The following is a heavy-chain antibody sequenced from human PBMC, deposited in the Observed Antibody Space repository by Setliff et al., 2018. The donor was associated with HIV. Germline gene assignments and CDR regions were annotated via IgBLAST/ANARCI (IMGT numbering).Heavy chain of an antibody. CDR2: IVPIFGTA. V-gene: IGHV1-69*13. Sequence: SVKVSCKAFGGTFSSYAISWVRQAPGQGLEWMGGIVPIFGTAKYAQKFQGRVTITADESTSTAYMDLSSLKSEDTAVYYCARDGGYSDHQWFGDAFDIWGQGTMVTVSS. CDR3: ARDGGYSDHQWFGDAFDI. D-gene: IGHD3-10*01. J-gene: IGHJ3*02. CDR1: GGTFSSYA.